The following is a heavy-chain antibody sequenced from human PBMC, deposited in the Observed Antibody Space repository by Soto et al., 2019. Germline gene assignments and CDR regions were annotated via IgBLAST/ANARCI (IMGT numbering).Heavy chain of an antibody. CDR1: GFTFGDYA. D-gene: IGHD6-13*01. J-gene: IGHJ6*02. CDR3: TRDHESGSWRYYYGMDV. CDR2: IRSKAYGGTT. Sequence: PGGSLRLSCTASGFTFGDYAISWVRQAPGKGLEWVGFIRSKAYGGTTEYAASVKGRFTISRDDSKSIAYLQMNSLKTEDTAVYYCTRDHESGSWRYYYGMDVWGQGTTVTVSS. V-gene: IGHV3-49*04.